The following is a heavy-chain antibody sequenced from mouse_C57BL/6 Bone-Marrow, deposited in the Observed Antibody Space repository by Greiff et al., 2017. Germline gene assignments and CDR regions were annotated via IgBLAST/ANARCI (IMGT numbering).Heavy chain of an antibody. J-gene: IGHJ4*01. Sequence: VQGVESGAELVRPGTSVKMSCKASGYTFTNYWIGWAKQRPGHGLEWIGDIYPGGGYTNYNEKFKGKATLTADKSSSTAYMQFSSLTSEDSAIYYCARWGEEYAMDYWGQGTSVTVSS. CDR1: GYTFTNYW. V-gene: IGHV1-63*01. CDR3: ARWGEEYAMDY. CDR2: IYPGGGYT.